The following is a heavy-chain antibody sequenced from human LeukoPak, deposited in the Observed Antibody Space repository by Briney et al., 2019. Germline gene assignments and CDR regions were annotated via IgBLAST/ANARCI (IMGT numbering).Heavy chain of an antibody. CDR3: ATQPLRSYGNYYYFDY. CDR2: INPNSGGT. D-gene: IGHD5-18*01. J-gene: IGHJ4*02. CDR1: GYTFTGYY. V-gene: IGHV1-2*06. Sequence: ASVKVSCKASGYTFTGYYMHWVRQAPGQGLEWMGRINPNSGGTNYAQKFQDRVTMTRYTSISTAYMELSRLRSDDTAVYYCATQPLRSYGNYYYFDYWGQGTLVTVSS.